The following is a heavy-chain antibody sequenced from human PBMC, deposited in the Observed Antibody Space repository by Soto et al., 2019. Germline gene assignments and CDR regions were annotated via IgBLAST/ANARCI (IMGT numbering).Heavy chain of an antibody. V-gene: IGHV1-69*13. CDR2: IIPIFGTA. D-gene: IGHD3-3*01. CDR1: GGTFGSYA. J-gene: IGHJ6*02. CDR3: ARVVGDFWSGNYYYYYGMDV. Sequence: SVKVSCKASGGTFGSYAISWVRQAPGQGLEWKGGIIPIFGTANYAQKFQGRVTITADESTSTAYMELSSLRSEDTAVYYCARVVGDFWSGNYYYYYGMDVWGQGTTVTVSS.